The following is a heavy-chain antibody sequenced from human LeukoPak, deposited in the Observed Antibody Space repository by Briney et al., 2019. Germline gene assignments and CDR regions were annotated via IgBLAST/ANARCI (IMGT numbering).Heavy chain of an antibody. V-gene: IGHV3-23*01. CDR3: AKDYYDSSGYFDY. CDR1: GFTFSSYA. J-gene: IGHJ4*02. Sequence: GGSLRLSCAASGFTFSSYAMSWVRQAPGKGQEWVSAISGSGGSTYYADSVKGRFTISRDNSKNTLYLQMDSLRAEDTAVYYCAKDYYDSSGYFDYWGQGTLVTVSS. CDR2: ISGSGGST. D-gene: IGHD3-22*01.